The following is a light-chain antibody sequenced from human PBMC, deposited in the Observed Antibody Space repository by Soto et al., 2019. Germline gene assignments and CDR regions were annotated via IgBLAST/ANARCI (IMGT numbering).Light chain of an antibody. V-gene: IGLV2-11*01. CDR3: AAWDDRLSGYV. CDR2: DVS. Sequence: QSVLTQPRSVSGSPGQTVTISCTGTSSDVGGYNYVSWYQQHPGKAPKLLVYDVSKRLSGVPDRFSGSKSGNTAYMTISGLQAEEEADYYCAAWDDRLSGYVFGTGTKVTAL. J-gene: IGLJ1*01. CDR1: SSDVGGYNY.